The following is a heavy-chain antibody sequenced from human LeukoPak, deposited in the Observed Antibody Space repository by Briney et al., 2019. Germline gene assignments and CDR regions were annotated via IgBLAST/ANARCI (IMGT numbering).Heavy chain of an antibody. CDR3: ASRVRRIVTAHPGAFDI. Sequence: SRTLSLTCTVSGDSISSGGYYWSWIRQHPGKGLEWIGYIYYGGSTYYNPSLKSRVTISVDTSKNQFSLNLNSVTAADTAVYYCASRVRRIVTAHPGAFDIWGQGTMVTVSS. J-gene: IGHJ3*02. CDR2: IYYGGST. CDR1: GDSISSGGYY. D-gene: IGHD2-2*01. V-gene: IGHV4-31*03.